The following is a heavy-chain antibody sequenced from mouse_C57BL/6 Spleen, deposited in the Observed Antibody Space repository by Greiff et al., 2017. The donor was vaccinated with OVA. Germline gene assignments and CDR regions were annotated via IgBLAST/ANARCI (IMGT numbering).Heavy chain of an antibody. CDR1: GYAFTNYL. D-gene: IGHD2-3*01. J-gene: IGHJ3*01. Sequence: VQLQQSGAELVRPGTSVKVSCKASGYAFTNYLIEWVKQRPGQGLEWIGVINPGSGGTNYNEKFKGKATLTADKSSSTAYMQLSSLTSEDSAVYFCARGGGDGYYGAYWGQGTLVTVSA. V-gene: IGHV1-54*01. CDR2: INPGSGGT. CDR3: ARGGGDGYYGAY.